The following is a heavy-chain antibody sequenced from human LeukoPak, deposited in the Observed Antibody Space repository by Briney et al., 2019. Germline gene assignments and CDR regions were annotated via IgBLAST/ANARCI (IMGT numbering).Heavy chain of an antibody. CDR3: ARHATSSTSGPPYDY. CDR1: GGSINSSDYY. V-gene: IGHV4-39*01. J-gene: IGHJ4*02. Sequence: SETLSLTCTVSGGSINSSDYYWGWIRQPPGEGLEWIGSIYHSGSMYASLKSRVTISVDTSKNQFSLKMSSVTAADTAVYYCARHATSSTSGPPYDYWGQGTLVTVSS. CDR2: IYHSGSM. D-gene: IGHD5-24*01.